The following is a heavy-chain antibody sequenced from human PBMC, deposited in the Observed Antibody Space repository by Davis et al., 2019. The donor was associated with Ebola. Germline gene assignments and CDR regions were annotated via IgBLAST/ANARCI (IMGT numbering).Heavy chain of an antibody. CDR2: IYYSGST. CDR1: GGSISSYY. J-gene: IGHJ5*01. CDR3: ARTTKTNIEDSGLGYNSFDS. Sequence: MPSETLSLTCTISGGSISSYYWSWIRQPPGKGLEWIGYIYYSGSTNYNPSLRSRVAISVDSSKNQFSLKISSVTAADTATYYCARTTKTNIEDSGLGYNSFDSWGQGVLVSVSS. V-gene: IGHV4-59*12. D-gene: IGHD4-17*01.